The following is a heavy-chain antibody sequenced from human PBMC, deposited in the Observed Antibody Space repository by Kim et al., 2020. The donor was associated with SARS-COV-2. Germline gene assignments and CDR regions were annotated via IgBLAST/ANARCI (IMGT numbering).Heavy chain of an antibody. CDR3: AKDRLNYDILTGFDY. CDR2: ISGSGGST. Sequence: GGSLRLSCAASGFTFSSYAMSWVRQAPGKGLEWVSAISGSGGSTYYADSVKGRFTISRDNSKNTLYLQMNSLRAEDTAVYYCAKDRLNYDILTGFDYWGQGTLVTVSS. CDR1: GFTFSSYA. J-gene: IGHJ4*02. V-gene: IGHV3-23*01. D-gene: IGHD3-9*01.